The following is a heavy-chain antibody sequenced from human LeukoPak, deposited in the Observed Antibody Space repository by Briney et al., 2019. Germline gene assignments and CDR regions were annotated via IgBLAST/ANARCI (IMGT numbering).Heavy chain of an antibody. D-gene: IGHD3-3*01. J-gene: IGHJ4*02. Sequence: ASVKVSRKASGYTFTSYYMHWVRQAPGQGLEWMGIIDPSGGSTSYAQKFQGRVTMTRDTSTSTVYMELSSLRSEDTAVYYCARDSGVDFWSGYIEDYWGQGTLVTVSS. CDR3: ARDSGVDFWSGYIEDY. CDR2: IDPSGGST. V-gene: IGHV1-46*03. CDR1: GYTFTSYY.